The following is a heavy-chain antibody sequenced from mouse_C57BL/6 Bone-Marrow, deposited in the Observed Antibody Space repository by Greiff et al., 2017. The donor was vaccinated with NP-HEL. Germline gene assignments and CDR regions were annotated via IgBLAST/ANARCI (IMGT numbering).Heavy chain of an antibody. D-gene: IGHD2-1*01. V-gene: IGHV1-50*01. CDR3: ARAEVRDAMDY. CDR1: GYTFTSYW. Sequence: VQLQQSGAELVKPGASVKLSCKASGYTFTSYWMQWVKQRPGQGLEWIGEIDPSDCHTNYNEKVQGKATLTVDRSSSTAYMQLSSLTSEDSAVYYCARAEVRDAMDYWGQGTSVTVSS. CDR2: IDPSDCHT. J-gene: IGHJ4*01.